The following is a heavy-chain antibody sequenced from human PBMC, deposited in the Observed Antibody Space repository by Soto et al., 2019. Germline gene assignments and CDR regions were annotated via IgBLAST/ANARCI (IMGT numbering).Heavy chain of an antibody. CDR3: AKDLSSYYYFDF. CDR2: VSASGGST. CDR1: GFTFAIYA. D-gene: IGHD2-15*01. J-gene: IGHJ4*02. Sequence: EVQLLESGGDLVQPGGSLRLSCAASGFTFAIYAMTWVRQAPGKGLEWVSTVSASGGSTFYADSVKGRFTISRDNSKNTLYLQMNSLRAEDTAIYYCAKDLSSYYYFDFWAQGTLVTVSS. V-gene: IGHV3-23*01.